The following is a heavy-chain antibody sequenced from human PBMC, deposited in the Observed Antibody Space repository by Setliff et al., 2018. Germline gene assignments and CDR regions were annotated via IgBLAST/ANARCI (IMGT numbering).Heavy chain of an antibody. Sequence: ASVKVSCKASGYSFSAYYMHWVRQAPGQGPEWMGIINTGGGSASHAEKFEGRVTMTSDTSARKVYMEVNILRSDNTAMYYCARGGMAAAGRKGVFEHWGQGTLVTVSS. D-gene: IGHD6-13*01. CDR3: ARGGMAAAGRKGVFEH. CDR2: INTGGGSA. CDR1: GYSFSAYY. J-gene: IGHJ4*02. V-gene: IGHV1-46*01.